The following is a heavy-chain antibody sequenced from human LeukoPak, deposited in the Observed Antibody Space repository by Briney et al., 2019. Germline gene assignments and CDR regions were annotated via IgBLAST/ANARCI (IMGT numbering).Heavy chain of an antibody. CDR1: GGTFSSYA. CDR2: IIPIFGTA. Sequence: GASVKVSCKASGGTFSSYAISWVRQAPGQGLEWMGGIIPIFGTANYAQKFQGRVTITADESTSTAYMELSSLRSEDTAVYYCARGGTSGVVTYVYYFDYWGQGTLVTVSS. V-gene: IGHV1-69*13. J-gene: IGHJ4*02. CDR3: ARGGTSGVVTYVYYFDY. D-gene: IGHD3-3*01.